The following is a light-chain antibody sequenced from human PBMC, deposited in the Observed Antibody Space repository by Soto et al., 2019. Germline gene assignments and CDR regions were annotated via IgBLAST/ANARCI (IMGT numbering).Light chain of an antibody. Sequence: EIVLTQSPGTLSLSPGETATLSFTASQSVSSTSLAWYQQRPGQAPRLLIYGASRRAPGTPDRFSGSGSGTDFTLTISRLEPEDFAVYCCQQYGNSPPITFGGGARVEI. V-gene: IGKV3-20*01. J-gene: IGKJ4*01. CDR2: GAS. CDR1: QSVSSTS. CDR3: QQYGNSPPIT.